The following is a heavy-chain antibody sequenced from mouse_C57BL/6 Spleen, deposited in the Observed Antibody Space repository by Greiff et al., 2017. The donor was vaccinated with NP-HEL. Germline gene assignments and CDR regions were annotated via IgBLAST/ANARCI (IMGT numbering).Heavy chain of an antibody. CDR1: GYSITSGYY. D-gene: IGHD1-1*01. CDR3: ARATVVAYYFDY. CDR2: ISYDGSN. Sequence: EVQLQESGPGLVKPSQSLSLTCSVTGYSITSGYYWNWIRQFPGNKLEWMGYISYDGSNNYNPSLKNRISITRDPSKNQFFLKLNSVTTEDTATYYCARATVVAYYFDYWAQGTTLTVSS. V-gene: IGHV3-6*01. J-gene: IGHJ2*01.